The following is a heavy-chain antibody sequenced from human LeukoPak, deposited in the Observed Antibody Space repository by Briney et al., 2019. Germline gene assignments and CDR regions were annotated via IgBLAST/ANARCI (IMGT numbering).Heavy chain of an antibody. V-gene: IGHV3-9*01. CDR2: ISWNSDNI. J-gene: IGHJ6*02. Sequence: GRSLRLSCAASRFSFDDYAMHWVRQAPGKGLEWVSGISWNSDNIGYADSVKGRFTISRDNAKNSLYLQMNSLRAEDTALYYCARYGGFDWSYYYYGMDVWCQGTTVTVSS. CDR1: RFSFDDYA. CDR3: ARYGGFDWSYYYYGMDV. D-gene: IGHD3-9*01.